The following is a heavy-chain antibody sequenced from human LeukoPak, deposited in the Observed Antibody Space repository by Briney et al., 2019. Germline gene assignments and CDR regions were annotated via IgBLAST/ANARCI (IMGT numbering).Heavy chain of an antibody. Sequence: PSETLSLTCTVSGASVSSYYWSWTRQPPGKGLEWIGYIYYSGSTNYNPSLKSRITISVDTSKNQFSLRLSSVTAADTAVYFCAMGFWYEEYFQHWGQGSLVIVSS. CDR2: IYYSGST. D-gene: IGHD6-13*01. V-gene: IGHV4-59*02. J-gene: IGHJ1*01. CDR3: AMGFWYEEYFQH. CDR1: GASVSSYY.